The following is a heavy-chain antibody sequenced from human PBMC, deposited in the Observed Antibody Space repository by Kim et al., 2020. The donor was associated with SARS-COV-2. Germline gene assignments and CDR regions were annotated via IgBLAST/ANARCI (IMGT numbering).Heavy chain of an antibody. CDR1: GFTFSSNY. Sequence: GGSLRLSCAASGFTFSSNYMNWVRQAPGKGLEWVSVIYGGGSTNYSASVKERLTISTDNSTNTLHLQLNSMLAADTAADYCARARSAGLTGDRGYFDSWG. CDR2: IYGGGST. D-gene: IGHD3-9*01. V-gene: IGHV3-53*01. CDR3: ARARSAGLTGDRGYFDS. J-gene: IGHJ4*03.